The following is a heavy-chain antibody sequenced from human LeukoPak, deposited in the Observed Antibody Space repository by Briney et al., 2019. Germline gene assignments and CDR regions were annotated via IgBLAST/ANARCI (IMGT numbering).Heavy chain of an antibody. V-gene: IGHV3-15*01. D-gene: IGHD2-2*01. CDR2: IKSKTDGGTT. Sequence: GGSLRLSCAASGFTFSNAWMSWVHQAPGKGLEWVGRIKSKTDGGTTDYAAPVKGRFTISRDDSKNTLYLQMNSLKTEDTAVYYCTTVPGYCSSTSCSLYYFDYWGQGTLVTVSS. CDR3: TTVPGYCSSTSCSLYYFDY. CDR1: GFTFSNAW. J-gene: IGHJ4*02.